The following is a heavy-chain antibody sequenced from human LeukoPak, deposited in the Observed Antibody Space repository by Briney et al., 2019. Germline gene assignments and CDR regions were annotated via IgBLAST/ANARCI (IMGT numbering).Heavy chain of an antibody. CDR1: GFTFSSYE. J-gene: IGHJ4*02. CDR3: ARVSGTGYSYGRDFDY. CDR2: ISSSGSTI. Sequence: PGGSLRLSCAASGFTFSSYEMNWVRQAPGKGLEWVSYISSSGSTIYYADSVKGRFTISRDNAKNSLYLQMNSLRAEDTAVYYCARVSGTGYSYGRDFDYWGQGTLVTVSS. V-gene: IGHV3-48*03. D-gene: IGHD5-18*01.